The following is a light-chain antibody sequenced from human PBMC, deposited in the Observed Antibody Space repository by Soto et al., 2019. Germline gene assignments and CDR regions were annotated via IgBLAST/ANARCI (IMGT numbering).Light chain of an antibody. CDR2: EGS. V-gene: IGLV2-23*01. J-gene: IGLJ2*01. CDR3: CSYAGTVV. Sequence: QSALTQPASVSGSPGQSITISCTGTSSDVGSYNLVSWYQQHPGKAPKLMIYEGSKRPSGVSNRFSGSKSGNTASLTISGLQAADEADYYCCSYAGTVVFGGGTKRTVL. CDR1: SSDVGSYNL.